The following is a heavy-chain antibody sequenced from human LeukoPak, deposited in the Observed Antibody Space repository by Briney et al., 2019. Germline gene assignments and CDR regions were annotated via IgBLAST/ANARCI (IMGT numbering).Heavy chain of an antibody. CDR2: IDHSGST. D-gene: IGHD6-19*01. CDR3: ARDSALAQAVMFDY. CDR1: GYSTSSGYY. V-gene: IGHV4-38-2*02. Sequence: PSETLSLTRTVSGYSTSSGYYWGWIRQPPGKGLEWTGSIDHSGSTYYNPSLKSRITISVDTSKNQFSLKLSSVTAADTAVYYCARDSALAQAVMFDYWGQGTLVTVSS. J-gene: IGHJ4*02.